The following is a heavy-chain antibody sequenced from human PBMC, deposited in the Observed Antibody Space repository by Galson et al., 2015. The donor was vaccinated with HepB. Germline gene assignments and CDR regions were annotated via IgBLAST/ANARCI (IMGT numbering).Heavy chain of an antibody. CDR1: GFTFSSYW. D-gene: IGHD2-15*01. Sequence: SLRLSCAASGFTFSSYWMRWVRQAPGKGLEWVASIKVDGSEKYYVDSVKGRFTISRDNAKNSLYLQMNSLRDEGTAVYYCARVLTDCSGGRCYGYYFDYWGQGTLVTVSS. CDR2: IKVDGSEK. J-gene: IGHJ4*02. CDR3: ARVLTDCSGGRCYGYYFDY. V-gene: IGHV3-7*01.